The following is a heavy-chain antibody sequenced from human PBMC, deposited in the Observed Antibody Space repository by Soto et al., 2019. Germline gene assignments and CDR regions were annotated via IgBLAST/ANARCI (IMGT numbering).Heavy chain of an antibody. Sequence: SETLSLTCTVSGGSISSGGYYWSWIRQHPGKGLEWIGYIYYSGSTYYNPSLKSRVTISVDTSKNQFSLKLSSVTAADTAVYYCARDGGTMVRGVRAHYFDYWGQGTLVTVS. CDR1: GGSISSGGYY. CDR3: ARDGGTMVRGVRAHYFDY. V-gene: IGHV4-31*03. D-gene: IGHD3-10*01. CDR2: IYYSGST. J-gene: IGHJ4*02.